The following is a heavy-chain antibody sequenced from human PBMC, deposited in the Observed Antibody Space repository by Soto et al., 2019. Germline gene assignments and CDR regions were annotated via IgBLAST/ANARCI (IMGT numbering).Heavy chain of an antibody. J-gene: IGHJ4*02. D-gene: IGHD5-18*01. CDR2: IRSKVNTYAT. CDR3: TRRRDWTAMDPLDY. CDR1: GFTFSDSA. V-gene: IGHV3-73*02. Sequence: EVQLVESGGGLVQPGGSLTLSCVASGFTFSDSAMHWVRQASGKGLEWVGRIRSKVNTYATIYAASVKGRFTISRDDSMNTAYLQMNSLKTEDTAVYYCTRRRDWTAMDPLDYWGQGTLVTVSS.